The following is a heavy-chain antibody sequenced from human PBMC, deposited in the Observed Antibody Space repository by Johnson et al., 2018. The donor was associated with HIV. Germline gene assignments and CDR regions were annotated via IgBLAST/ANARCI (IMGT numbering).Heavy chain of an antibody. J-gene: IGHJ3*02. D-gene: IGHD6-6*01. CDR2: IKQDGSEK. V-gene: IGHV3-7*01. Sequence: VQLVESGGGVVQPGRSLRLSCAASGFTFSSYAMHWVRQAPGKGLEWVANIKQDGSEKYYVDSVKGRFTISRDNAKNSLYLQMNSLRAEDTAVYYCASISSSPSLDAFDIWGQGTMVTVSS. CDR1: GFTFSSYA. CDR3: ASISSSPSLDAFDI.